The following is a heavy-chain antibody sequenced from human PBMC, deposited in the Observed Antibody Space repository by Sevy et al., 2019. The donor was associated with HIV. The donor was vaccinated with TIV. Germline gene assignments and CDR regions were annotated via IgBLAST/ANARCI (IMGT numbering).Heavy chain of an antibody. CDR2: ISGSGGST. J-gene: IGHJ5*02. D-gene: IGHD2-15*01. Sequence: GGSLRLSCAASGFTFSSYAMSWVRQAPGKGLEWVSAISGSGGSTYYADSVKGRFTISRDNSKNTRYLQMDSLRAEDTAVYYCAKGPSQYCRLGWFDPWGQGTLVTVSS. V-gene: IGHV3-23*01. CDR1: GFTFSSYA. CDR3: AKGPSQYCRLGWFDP.